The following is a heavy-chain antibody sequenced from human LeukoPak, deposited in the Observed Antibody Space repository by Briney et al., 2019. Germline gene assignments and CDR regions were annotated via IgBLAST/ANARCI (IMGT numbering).Heavy chain of an antibody. D-gene: IGHD6-19*01. J-gene: IGHJ4*02. Sequence: PGGSLRLSCAASGFTFSSYAMHWVRQAPGKGLEYVSAISSNGGSTYYANSVKGRFTISRDNAKNSLYLQMNSLRAEDTAVYYCARDSSGWVDYWGQGTLVTVSS. CDR1: GFTFSSYA. V-gene: IGHV3-64*01. CDR3: ARDSSGWVDY. CDR2: ISSNGGST.